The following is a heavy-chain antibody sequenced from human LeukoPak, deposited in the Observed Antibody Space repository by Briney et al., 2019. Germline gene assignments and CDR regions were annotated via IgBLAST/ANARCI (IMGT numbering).Heavy chain of an antibody. CDR1: GYSFTSYW. CDR3: ARLQGWELSPFDY. D-gene: IGHD1-26*01. CDR2: IDPSDSYT. Sequence: GESLTLFCKGSGYSFTSYWISWVRQMPGKGLEWMGRIDPSDSYTNYSPSFQGHVTISADKSISTAYLQWSSLKASDTAMYYCARLQGWELSPFDYWGQGTLVTVSS. J-gene: IGHJ4*02. V-gene: IGHV5-10-1*01.